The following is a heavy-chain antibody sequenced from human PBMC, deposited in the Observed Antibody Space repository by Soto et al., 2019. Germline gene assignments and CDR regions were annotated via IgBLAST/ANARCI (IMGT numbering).Heavy chain of an antibody. Sequence: QVQVVQSGDEVKKPGASVKVSCKASGYTFTNYGFSWVRQAPGQGLEWMGWISGYNGNTKYAEKFQGRVTMTTDTSTSTAHMERRSLRSDDTAVYYCAREGQAPYYYYVMDVWGQGTAVTVSS. CDR1: GYTFTNYG. J-gene: IGHJ6*02. CDR3: AREGQAPYYYYVMDV. V-gene: IGHV1-18*01. CDR2: ISGYNGNT.